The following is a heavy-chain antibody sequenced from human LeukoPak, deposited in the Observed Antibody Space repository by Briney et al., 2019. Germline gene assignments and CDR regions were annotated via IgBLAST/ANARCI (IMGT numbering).Heavy chain of an antibody. D-gene: IGHD3-10*01. Sequence: GGSLRLSCAASGFTFSSYEMTWVRQAPGKGLEWVSYISSSGSTIYYADSVKGRFTISRDNSKNTLNLQMNSLRAEDTAVYYCAKDRRDEAYGSGGADYFDYWGQGTLVTVSS. J-gene: IGHJ4*02. CDR2: ISSSGSTI. V-gene: IGHV3-48*03. CDR1: GFTFSSYE. CDR3: AKDRRDEAYGSGGADYFDY.